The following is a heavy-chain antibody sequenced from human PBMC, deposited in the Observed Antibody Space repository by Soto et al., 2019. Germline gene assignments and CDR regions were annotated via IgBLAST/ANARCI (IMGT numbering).Heavy chain of an antibody. J-gene: IGHJ4*02. D-gene: IGHD1-26*01. CDR2: TSYDGNNK. V-gene: IGHV3-30*18. Sequence: PGGSLRLSCTGSGFTFGNYGMHWVRQAPGKGLAWVASTSYDGNNKYYADSLKGRFTISRDNSKKMVYLQMTSLRVEDTAVYHCAKDSGIVGAEGNFYYDRWGQRTLVTVSS. CDR3: AKDSGIVGAEGNFYYDR. CDR1: GFTFGNYG.